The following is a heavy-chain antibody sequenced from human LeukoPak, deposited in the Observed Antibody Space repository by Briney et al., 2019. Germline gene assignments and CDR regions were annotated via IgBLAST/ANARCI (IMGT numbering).Heavy chain of an antibody. D-gene: IGHD2-2*01. CDR3: ASQVPAANYYYGMDV. CDR1: GYAFTSYG. J-gene: IGHJ6*02. CDR2: ISAYNGNT. Sequence: ASVKVSCKASGYAFTSYGISWVRQAPGQGLEWMGWISAYNGNTNYAQKLQGRVTMTTDTSTSTAYMELRSLRSDDTAVYYCASQVPAANYYYGMDVWGQGTTVTVSS. V-gene: IGHV1-18*01.